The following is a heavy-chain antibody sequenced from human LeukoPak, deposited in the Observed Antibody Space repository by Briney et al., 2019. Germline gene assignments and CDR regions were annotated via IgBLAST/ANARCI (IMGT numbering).Heavy chain of an antibody. D-gene: IGHD6-13*01. J-gene: IGHJ4*01. Sequence: SETLSLTCAVSGGSISSSNWRSWVRQPPGKGLEWIGEIYHSGSTNYNPSLKSRVTISVDKSKNQFSLKLSSVTAADTAVYYCARLADSTSWYSDYWGQGTLVTVSS. CDR2: IYHSGST. CDR3: ARLADSTSWYSDY. CDR1: GGSISSSNW. V-gene: IGHV4-4*02.